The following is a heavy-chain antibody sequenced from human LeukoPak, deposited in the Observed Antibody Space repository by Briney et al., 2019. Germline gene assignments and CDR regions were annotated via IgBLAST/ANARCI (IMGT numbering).Heavy chain of an antibody. Sequence: SETLSLTCAVYGGSFSGYYWSWIRQPPGKGLEWIGEINHSGSTNYNPSLKSRVTISVDTSKNQFSLKLSSVTAADTAVYYCASAVAVAATEGPYYYYMDVWGKGTTVTVSS. V-gene: IGHV4-34*01. CDR2: INHSGST. CDR1: GGSFSGYY. CDR3: ASAVAVAATEGPYYYYMDV. J-gene: IGHJ6*03. D-gene: IGHD2-15*01.